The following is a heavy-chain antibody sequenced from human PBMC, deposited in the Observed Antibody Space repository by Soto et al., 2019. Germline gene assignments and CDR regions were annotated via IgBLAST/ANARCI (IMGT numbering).Heavy chain of an antibody. D-gene: IGHD6-13*01. V-gene: IGHV3-21*01. CDR1: GFTFSSYS. J-gene: IGHJ5*02. CDR3: ARDPGGIAAAVNWFDP. CDR2: ISSSSSYI. Sequence: GGSLRLSCAASGFTFSSYSMNWVRQAPGKGLEWVSSISSSSSYIYYADSVKGRFTISRDNAKNSLYLQMNSLRAEDTAVYYCARDPGGIAAAVNWFDPWGQGTLVTVSS.